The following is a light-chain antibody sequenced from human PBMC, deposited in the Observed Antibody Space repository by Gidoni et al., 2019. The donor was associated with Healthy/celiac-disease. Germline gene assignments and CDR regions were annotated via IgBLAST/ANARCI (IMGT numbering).Light chain of an antibody. CDR3: QAGDSSTGVV. CDR2: QDS. V-gene: IGLV3-1*01. J-gene: IGLJ2*01. Sequence: SYELTQPPSVSVSPGQTASITCSGDKLGDKYACWYQQKPGQSPVLVIYQDSKRPSGIPERFAGSNAGNTATLTISGTQAMDEADYYCQAGDSSTGVVFGGGTKLTVL. CDR1: KLGDKY.